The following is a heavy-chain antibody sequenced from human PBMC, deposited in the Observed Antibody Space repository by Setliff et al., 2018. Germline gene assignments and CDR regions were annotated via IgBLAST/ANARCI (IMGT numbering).Heavy chain of an antibody. Sequence: GSLRLSCVASGFSFSNYYMSWVRQAPGKGLEWVANIKEDGSEEYYVDSVKGRFTISRDNAKNSVFLQMNSLRADDTAVYYCARDRVMSRDAFDIWGQGTMVTVSS. CDR2: IKEDGSEE. CDR1: GFSFSNYY. CDR3: ARDRVMSRDAFDI. J-gene: IGHJ3*02. D-gene: IGHD3-10*01. V-gene: IGHV3-7*03.